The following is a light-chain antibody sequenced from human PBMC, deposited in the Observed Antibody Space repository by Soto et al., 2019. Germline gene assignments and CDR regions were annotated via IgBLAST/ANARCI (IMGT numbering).Light chain of an antibody. J-gene: IGLJ1*01. CDR2: DDN. CDR3: GSWDSSLSAYV. Sequence: QSLLTQPPAVSSGPGDKVTISCAGSSSNIGGNSVSWYQQLPGTAPKLLIYDDNKRPSGIPDRFSGSKSGTSATLGITGFHTGDEADYYCGSWDSSLSAYVFGTGTKVTVL. CDR1: SSNIGGNS. V-gene: IGLV1-51*01.